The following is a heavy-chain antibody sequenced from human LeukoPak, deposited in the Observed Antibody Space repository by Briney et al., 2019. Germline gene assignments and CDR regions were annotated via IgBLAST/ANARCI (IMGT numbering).Heavy chain of an antibody. CDR3: ASGYSYGPPGVFDY. Sequence: PSETLSLTCTVSLGSISRDYGSCIPQPPGPGLWWIGYIYYSGSTNYTPSLKSRVIISVDTSKNQFSLQLSSVTAADTAVYYCASGYSYGPPGVFDYWGQGTLVTVSS. CDR2: IYYSGST. CDR1: LGSISRDY. J-gene: IGHJ4*02. V-gene: IGHV4-59*01. D-gene: IGHD5-18*01.